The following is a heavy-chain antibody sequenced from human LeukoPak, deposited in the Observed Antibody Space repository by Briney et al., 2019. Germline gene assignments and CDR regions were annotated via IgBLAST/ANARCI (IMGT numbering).Heavy chain of an antibody. Sequence: GGSLRLSCAASGFTFSSYWMSWVRQAPGKGLEWVANIKQDGSEKYYVDSVKGRFTISRDNAKNSLYLQMNSLRAEDTAVYYCARDLGHRGVRGVINLLLLVYWGQGTLVTVSS. V-gene: IGHV3-7*01. J-gene: IGHJ4*02. CDR2: IKQDGSEK. CDR3: ARDLGHRGVRGVINLLLLVY. D-gene: IGHD3-10*01. CDR1: GFTFSSYW.